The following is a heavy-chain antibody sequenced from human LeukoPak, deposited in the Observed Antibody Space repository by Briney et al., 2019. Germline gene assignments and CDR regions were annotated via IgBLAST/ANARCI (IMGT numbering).Heavy chain of an antibody. CDR1: GFTFSSYA. D-gene: IGHD3-3*01. V-gene: IGHV3-30-3*01. CDR3: ARILNHYDFWSGYFEFDAFDI. Sequence: PGGSLRLSCAASGFTFSSYAMHWVRQAPGKGLEWVAVISYDGSNKYYADSVKGRFTISRDNSKNTLYLQMNSLRAEDTAVYYCARILNHYDFWSGYFEFDAFDIWGQGTMVTVSS. J-gene: IGHJ3*02. CDR2: ISYDGSNK.